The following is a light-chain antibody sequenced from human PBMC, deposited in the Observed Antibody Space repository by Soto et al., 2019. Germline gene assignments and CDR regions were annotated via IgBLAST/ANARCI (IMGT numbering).Light chain of an antibody. J-gene: IGKJ1*01. CDR2: GPS. Sequence: EIVITQSPATLSVSPGERATLSCRASQSVSSNLAWYQQKPGQAPRLLIYGPSTRATGIPARFSGSGSGTEFTLTISSLQSEDFAVYSCQQYNNWPETFGQGTKV. V-gene: IGKV3-15*01. CDR1: QSVSSN. CDR3: QQYNNWPET.